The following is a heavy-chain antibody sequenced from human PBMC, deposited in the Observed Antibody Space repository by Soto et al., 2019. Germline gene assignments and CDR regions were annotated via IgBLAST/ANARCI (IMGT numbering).Heavy chain of an antibody. CDR3: ARLEGLATISYYFDF. D-gene: IGHD3-9*01. Sequence: SETLSLTCTVSGGSVSSSSYYWGWVRQPPGKGPEWIGSVYYSGSTYYNPSLESRVTISVDKSKNQFSLKLNSVTAADSAVYFCARLEGLATISYYFDFWGPGALVTVSS. CDR1: GGSVSSSSYY. V-gene: IGHV4-39*01. J-gene: IGHJ4*02. CDR2: VYYSGST.